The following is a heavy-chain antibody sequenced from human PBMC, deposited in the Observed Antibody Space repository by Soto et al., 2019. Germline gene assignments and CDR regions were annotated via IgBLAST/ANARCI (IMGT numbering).Heavy chain of an antibody. Sequence: PGGSLRLSCAASGFTFDDYAMHWFRQAPGKGLEWVSGITWNSGSIDYADSVKGRFTISRDNAKNSVFLHMNSLRAEDTAWYYCAKGFLGYTYDHLDYWGQGALVTVSS. V-gene: IGHV3-9*01. CDR1: GFTFDDYA. CDR3: AKGFLGYTYDHLDY. D-gene: IGHD5-18*01. CDR2: ITWNSGSI. J-gene: IGHJ4*02.